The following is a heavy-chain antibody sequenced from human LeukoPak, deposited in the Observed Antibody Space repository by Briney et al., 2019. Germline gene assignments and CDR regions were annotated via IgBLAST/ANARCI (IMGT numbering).Heavy chain of an antibody. CDR3: ARSPHNFYYDSSGYHPLDTFDM. V-gene: IGHV3-30*03. J-gene: IGHJ3*02. CDR1: GLTFSSYG. CDR2: ISYDGSRT. D-gene: IGHD3-22*01. Sequence: AGRSLRLSCAAAGLTFSSYGMHWVRQAPGRGLEWVAVISYDGSRTNYIDSVRGRFTISRDTSKTTLYLQMDSLRPEDTAVYFCARSPHNFYYDSSGYHPLDTFDMWGQGTMVTVSS.